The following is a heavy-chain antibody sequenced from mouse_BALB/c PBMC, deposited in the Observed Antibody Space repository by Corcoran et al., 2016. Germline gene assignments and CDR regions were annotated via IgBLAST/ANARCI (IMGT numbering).Heavy chain of an antibody. CDR2: IDPANGNT. Sequence: VQLRQSGAELVKPGASVKMSCTATGFNIKDTYMHWVKQRHEQGLEWIGRIDPANGNTKYDTKLQGKATITADTSSNTAYLQLSSLTSEDTAVYYCARSLPGSYFDVWGAGTTVTVSA. J-gene: IGHJ1*01. V-gene: IGHV14-3*02. CDR1: GFNIKDTY. D-gene: IGHD3-2*02. CDR3: ARSLPGSYFDV.